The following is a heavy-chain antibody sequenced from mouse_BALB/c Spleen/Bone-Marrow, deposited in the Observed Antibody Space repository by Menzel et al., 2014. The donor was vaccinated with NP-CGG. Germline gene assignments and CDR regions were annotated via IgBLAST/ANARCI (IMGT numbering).Heavy chain of an antibody. CDR2: IRSKANGYTT. CDR1: GFTFTDYY. D-gene: IGHD2-3*01. J-gene: IGHJ2*01. CDR3: ARYDVYYYFDY. V-gene: IGHV7-3*02. Sequence: EVKLMESGGGLVQPGGSLKLSCATSGFTFTDYYMSWVRQPPGKALEWLGFIRSKANGYTTEYSASVKGRFTISRDNSQSILYVQMNTLRAEDSATYYCARYDVYYYFDYWGQGATLTVSS.